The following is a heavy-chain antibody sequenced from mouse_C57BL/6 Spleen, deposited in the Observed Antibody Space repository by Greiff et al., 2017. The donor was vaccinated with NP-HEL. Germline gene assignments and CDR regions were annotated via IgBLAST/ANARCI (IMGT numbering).Heavy chain of an antibody. Sequence: VQLQQSGPGLVAPSQSLSITCTVSGFSLTSYGVHWVRQPPGKGLEWLVVIWSDGSTTYNSALKSRLSISKDNSKSQVFLKMNSLQTDDTAMYYCARDYYGSQGAMDYWGQGTSVTVSS. CDR3: ARDYYGSQGAMDY. D-gene: IGHD1-1*01. J-gene: IGHJ4*01. CDR1: GFSLTSYG. CDR2: IWSDGST. V-gene: IGHV2-6*03.